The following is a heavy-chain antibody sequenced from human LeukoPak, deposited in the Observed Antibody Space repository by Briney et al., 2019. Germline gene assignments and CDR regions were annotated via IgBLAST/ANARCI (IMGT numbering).Heavy chain of an antibody. D-gene: IGHD3-9*01. V-gene: IGHV3-23*01. CDR3: AKLVRRFSRSPFDLLADDGFDI. CDR1: GFNFSSYA. J-gene: IGHJ3*02. CDR2: ISGSGGST. Sequence: GGSLRLSCAASGFNFSSYAMSWVRQAPGKGLEWVSAISGSGGSTYYADSVKGRFTISRDNSENTLYLQMNSLRAEDAAVYYCAKLVRRFSRSPFDLLADDGFDIWGQGTMVTVSS.